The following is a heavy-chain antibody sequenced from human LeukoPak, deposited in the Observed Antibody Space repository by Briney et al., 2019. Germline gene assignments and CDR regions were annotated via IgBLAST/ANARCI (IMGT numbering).Heavy chain of an antibody. Sequence: GGSLRLSCAASGFTVSSNYMSWVRQAPGKGLEWVSVIYSGGSTYYPDSVKGRFTISRDNSKNTLYLQMNSLRAEDTAVYYCARAGPHPIQQLLLDPWGQGTLVTVSS. CDR2: IYSGGST. CDR3: ARAGPHPIQQLLLDP. J-gene: IGHJ5*02. CDR1: GFTVSSNY. D-gene: IGHD6-13*01. V-gene: IGHV3-66*01.